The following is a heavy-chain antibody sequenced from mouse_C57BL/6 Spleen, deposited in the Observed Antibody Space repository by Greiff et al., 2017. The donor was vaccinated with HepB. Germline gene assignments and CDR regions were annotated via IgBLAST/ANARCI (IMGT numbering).Heavy chain of an antibody. CDR2: IYPGDGDT. V-gene: IGHV1-82*01. CDR1: GYAFSSSW. J-gene: IGHJ4*01. D-gene: IGHD1-1*02. CDR3: ARRGVYYAMDY. Sequence: QVQLQQSGPELVKPGASVKISCKASGYAFSSSWMNWVKQRPGKGLEWIGRIYPGDGDTNYNGKFKGKATLTADKSSSTAYMQLSSLTSEDSAVYCCARRGVYYAMDYWGQGTSVTVSS.